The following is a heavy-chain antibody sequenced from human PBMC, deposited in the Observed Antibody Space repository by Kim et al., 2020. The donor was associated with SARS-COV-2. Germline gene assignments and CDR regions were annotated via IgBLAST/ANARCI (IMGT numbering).Heavy chain of an antibody. CDR3: ARDLGSGYRRGAFDI. J-gene: IGHJ3*02. CDR1: GFTFSSYS. CDR2: ISSSSSYI. D-gene: IGHD5-12*01. V-gene: IGHV3-21*01. Sequence: GGSLRLSCAASGFTFSSYSMNWVRQAPGKGLEWVSSISSSSSYIYYPDSVKGRFTISRDNAKNSLYLQMNSLRAEDTAVYYCARDLGSGYRRGAFDIWGQGTMVTVSS.